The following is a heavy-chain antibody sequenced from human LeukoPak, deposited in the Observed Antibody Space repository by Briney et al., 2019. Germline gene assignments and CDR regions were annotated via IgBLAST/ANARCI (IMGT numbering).Heavy chain of an antibody. D-gene: IGHD6-19*01. CDR3: AKGVAGAIYWYFPL. V-gene: IGHV3-23*01. J-gene: IGHJ2*01. CDR2: ISYSGRGT. Sequence: PGGSLRLSCAASGFTFSGYAMGWVRQAPGKGLEWVSTISYSGRGTYYTDSVKGRFTISRDIPKSTLYLQMSSLRAEDTAIYYCAKGVAGAIYWYFPLWGRGTLVTVSS. CDR1: GFTFSGYA.